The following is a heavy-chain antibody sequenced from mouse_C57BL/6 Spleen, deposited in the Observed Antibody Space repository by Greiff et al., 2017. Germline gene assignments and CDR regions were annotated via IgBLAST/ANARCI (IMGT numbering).Heavy chain of an antibody. D-gene: IGHD1-1*01. CDR3: ARGGAITTVWYFDV. CDR2: INPNNGGT. V-gene: IGHV1-22*01. J-gene: IGHJ1*03. Sequence: EVKLMESGPELVKPGASVKMSCKASGYTFTDYNMHWVKQSHGKSLEWIGYINPNNGGTSYNQKFKGKATLTVNKSSSTAYMELRSLTSEDSAVYYCARGGAITTVWYFDVWGTGTTVTVSS. CDR1: GYTFTDYN.